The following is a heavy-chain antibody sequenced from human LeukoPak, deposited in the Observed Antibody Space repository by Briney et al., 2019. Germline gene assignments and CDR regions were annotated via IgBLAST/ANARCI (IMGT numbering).Heavy chain of an antibody. D-gene: IGHD6-13*01. CDR2: ISYDGSNK. V-gene: IGHV3-30*18. Sequence: GGSLRLSCAASGFTFSSYGMPWVRQAPGKGLEWVAVISYDGSNKYYADSVKGRFTISRDNSKNTLYLQMNSLRAEDTAVYYCAKDDSRRPIWGQGTMVTVSS. J-gene: IGHJ3*02. CDR1: GFTFSSYG. CDR3: AKDDSRRPI.